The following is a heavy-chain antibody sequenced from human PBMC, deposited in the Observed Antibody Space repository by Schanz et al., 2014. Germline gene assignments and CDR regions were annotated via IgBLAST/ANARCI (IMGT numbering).Heavy chain of an antibody. D-gene: IGHD3-22*01. CDR3: AKDPSHGDYDYYFDY. J-gene: IGHJ4*02. CDR2: ISNDGSIK. V-gene: IGHV3-30*18. Sequence: VQLLESGGGLVQPGGSLRLSCSASGFTFSDHYMDWVRQAPGKGLEWVALISNDGSIKYYADSVEGRFTISRDNSRNTLYLQMNSLRAEDTAVYYCAKDPSHGDYDYYFDYWGQGTLVTVSS. CDR1: GFTFSDHY.